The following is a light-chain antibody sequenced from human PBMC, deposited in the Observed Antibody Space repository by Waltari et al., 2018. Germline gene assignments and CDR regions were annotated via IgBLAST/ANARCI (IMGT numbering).Light chain of an antibody. V-gene: IGKV1-NL1*01. CDR2: GVS. J-gene: IGKJ3*01. CDR1: QGITNS. CDR3: QQTYSAVT. Sequence: DIQMTQSPSSLSASVRDRVTFTCRASQGITNSLAWYQQKPGEAPKLLLYGVSRLESGVPSRFSGSGSGTDFTLTISSLQFEDFATYFCQQTYSAVTFGPGTKVDVK.